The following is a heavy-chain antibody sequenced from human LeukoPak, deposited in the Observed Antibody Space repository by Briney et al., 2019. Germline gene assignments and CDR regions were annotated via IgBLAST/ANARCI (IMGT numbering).Heavy chain of an antibody. CDR2: IIPIFGTA. D-gene: IGHD2-2*02. V-gene: IGHV1-69*13. J-gene: IGHJ5*02. CDR1: VCTFSSYA. CDR3: ARGGYTGEALVDWFDT. Sequence: ASVKVSCKPSVCTFSSYAISWVRQAPGQGLEWMGGIIPIFGTANYAQKFQGRVTITADESTSTAYMTLSSLRSEDTGVYYCARGGYTGEALVDWFDTGGQGTLVTVSS.